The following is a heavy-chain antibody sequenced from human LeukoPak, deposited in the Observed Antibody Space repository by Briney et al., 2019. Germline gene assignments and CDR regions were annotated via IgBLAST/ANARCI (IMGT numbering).Heavy chain of an antibody. V-gene: IGHV3-53*05. J-gene: IGHJ4*02. CDR3: AKDGGQLLPFDY. Sequence: FTVSNSGGTTYYADSVKGRFTISRDNSKNTLYLQMNSLRAEDTAVYYCAKDGGQLLPFDYWGQGTLVTVSS. CDR2: SNSGGTT. D-gene: IGHD2-2*01.